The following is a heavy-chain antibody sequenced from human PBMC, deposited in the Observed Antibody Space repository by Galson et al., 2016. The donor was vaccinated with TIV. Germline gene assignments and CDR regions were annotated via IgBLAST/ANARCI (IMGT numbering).Heavy chain of an antibody. D-gene: IGHD3-10*01. CDR2: ISHDGNDE. J-gene: IGHJ6*02. CDR3: ARDRAHYDSVSFYYGMDV. Sequence: SLRLSCAASGFTFSSYAMYWARQAPDKGLEWVALISHDGNDERYADSVKGRFTISGDNSKNTLYLQLNSLRPEDTAVYYCARDRAHYDSVSFYYGMDVWGQGTTVTVSS. CDR1: GFTFSSYA. V-gene: IGHV3-30-3*01.